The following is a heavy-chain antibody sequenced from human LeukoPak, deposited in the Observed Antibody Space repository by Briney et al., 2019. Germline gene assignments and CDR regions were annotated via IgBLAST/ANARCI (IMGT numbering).Heavy chain of an antibody. CDR2: ISSSSSTI. Sequence: GGSLRLSCAASGFTFRSYSMNWVRQAPGKGLEWVSYISSSSSTIYYADSVKGRFTISRDNAKNSLYLQMNSLRDEDTAVFYCARDTEGANYYYYGMDVWGQGATVTVSS. D-gene: IGHD1-26*01. CDR3: ARDTEGANYYYYGMDV. J-gene: IGHJ6*02. V-gene: IGHV3-48*02. CDR1: GFTFRSYS.